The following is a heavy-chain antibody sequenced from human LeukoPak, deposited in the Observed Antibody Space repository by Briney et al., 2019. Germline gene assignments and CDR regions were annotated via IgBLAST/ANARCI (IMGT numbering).Heavy chain of an antibody. CDR1: GFTFNRYA. V-gene: IGHV3-30-3*01. Sequence: GGSLRLSCAASGFTFNRYAMHWVRQAPGKGLEWLAFISYDGSNKYYTDSVKGRFTISRDNSKNTLYLQMNGLRAEDTAVYYCARAISSTAQLAFDIWGQGTMVTVSS. CDR3: ARAISSTAQLAFDI. J-gene: IGHJ3*02. D-gene: IGHD4-11*01. CDR2: ISYDGSNK.